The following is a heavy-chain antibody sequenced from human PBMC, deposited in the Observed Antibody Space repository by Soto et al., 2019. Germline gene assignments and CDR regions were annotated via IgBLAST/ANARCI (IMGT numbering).Heavy chain of an antibody. D-gene: IGHD3-22*01. CDR3: ARVPYYYDSSGYSYWYFDL. CDR2: IKQDGSEK. J-gene: IGHJ2*01. CDR1: GFTFSSYW. Sequence: EVQLVESGGGLVQPGGSLRLSCAASGFTFSSYWMSWVRQAPGKGLAWVANIKQDGSEKYYVDSVKGRFTISRDNAKNSLYLQMNSLRAEDTAVYYCARVPYYYDSSGYSYWYFDLWGRGTLVTVSS. V-gene: IGHV3-7*03.